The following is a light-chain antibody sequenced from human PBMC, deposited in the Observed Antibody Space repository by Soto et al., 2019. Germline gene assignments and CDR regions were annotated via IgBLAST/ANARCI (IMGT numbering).Light chain of an antibody. CDR2: LGS. CDR3: QQAHRTPT. CDR1: QSLLHSNGYNY. Sequence: DIVMTQSPLSLPVTPGEPASISCRSSQSLLHSNGYNYLDWYLQKPGQSPQLLIYLGSNRASGAPERCSSSGSGTYFTKKISRVADEDGGDYYCQQAHRTPTFGQGTKVEIK. J-gene: IGKJ1*01. V-gene: IGKV2-28*01.